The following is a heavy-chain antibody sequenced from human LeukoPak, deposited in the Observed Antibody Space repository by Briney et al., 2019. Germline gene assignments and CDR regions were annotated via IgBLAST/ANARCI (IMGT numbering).Heavy chain of an antibody. CDR3: ARVSDLAAAGTYDY. Sequence: SETLSLTCTVSGGSVTSYYWSWIRQPPGKGLEWIGNIHYSGSSGSTNYNPSLKSRVTTSVDTSTNQLSLRLSSVTAADTAVYYCARVSDLAAAGTYDYWGQGALVTVSS. J-gene: IGHJ4*02. V-gene: IGHV4-59*02. CDR2: IHYSGSSGST. CDR1: GGSVTSYY. D-gene: IGHD6-13*01.